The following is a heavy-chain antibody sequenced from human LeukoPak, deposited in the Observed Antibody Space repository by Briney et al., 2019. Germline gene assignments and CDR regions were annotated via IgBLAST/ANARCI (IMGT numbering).Heavy chain of an antibody. Sequence: PGGSLRLSCVASGFTFSSYWLTWVRQAPGKGLEWVANIKQDGSEKYYVDSVKGRFTISRDNAKNSLYLQMNSLRAEDTGVYYCAREEYCGGDCYTPWGQGTLVTVSS. CDR3: AREEYCGGDCYTP. V-gene: IGHV3-7*01. D-gene: IGHD2-21*02. CDR2: IKQDGSEK. CDR1: GFTFSSYW. J-gene: IGHJ5*02.